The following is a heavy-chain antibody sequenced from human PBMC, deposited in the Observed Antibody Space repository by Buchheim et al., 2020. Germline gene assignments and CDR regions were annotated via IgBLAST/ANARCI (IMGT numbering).Heavy chain of an antibody. D-gene: IGHD2-2*01. Sequence: QVQLVQSGSEVKEPGASVKLSCKASGYTFSSYYMDWVRQAPGQGLEWMGRINPSGGRTTYAQKFQGRVTITRDTSTSPVYMEVSSLSSEDTAVYFCARRTTSPGNFDYWGQGTL. V-gene: IGHV1-46*03. CDR2: INPSGGRT. J-gene: IGHJ4*02. CDR1: GYTFSSYY. CDR3: ARRTTSPGNFDY.